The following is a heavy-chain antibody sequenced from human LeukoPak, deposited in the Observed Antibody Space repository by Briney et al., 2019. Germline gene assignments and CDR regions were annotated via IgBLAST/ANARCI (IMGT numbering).Heavy chain of an antibody. Sequence: PSETLSLTCAVYGGSFSGYYWSWIRQPPGKGLEWIGEINHSGSTNYNPSLKSRLTISVDTSKNQFSLKLSSVTAEDTAVYYCAKAHPDYYDTSGYSFDPWGQGTLVTVSS. CDR1: GGSFSGYY. CDR2: INHSGST. D-gene: IGHD3-22*01. CDR3: AKAHPDYYDTSGYSFDP. V-gene: IGHV4-34*01. J-gene: IGHJ5*02.